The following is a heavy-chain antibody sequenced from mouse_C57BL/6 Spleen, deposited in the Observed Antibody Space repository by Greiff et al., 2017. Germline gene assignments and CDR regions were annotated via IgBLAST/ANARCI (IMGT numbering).Heavy chain of an antibody. J-gene: IGHJ2*01. CDR1: RYTFTSYW. CDR3: ETAYYSNYGFDY. D-gene: IGHD2-5*01. CDR2: LPPNSGSP. V-gene: IGHV1-64*01. Sequence: QVQLQQPGAELVKPGASVTLSCKASRYTFTSYWMHWVKQRPGQGLEWIGMLPPNSGSPTYNEPFKSKATLTVDKSSSTAYMQHSSLTSEDSAVYYCETAYYSNYGFDYWGEGTTLAVSS.